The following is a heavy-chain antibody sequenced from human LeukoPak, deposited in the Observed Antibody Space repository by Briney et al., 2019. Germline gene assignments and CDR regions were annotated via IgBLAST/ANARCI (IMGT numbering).Heavy chain of an antibody. CDR1: GYTFTSYG. J-gene: IGHJ6*03. V-gene: IGHV1-18*01. CDR3: ARDFGVGVTGYYYYYMDV. CDR2: ISAYNGNT. Sequence: VASVKVSCKASGYTFTSYGISWVRQAPGQGLEWMGWISAYNGNTNYAQKLQGRVTITTDTSTSTAYMELRSLRSDDTAVYSCARDFGVGVTGYYYYYMDVWGKGTPVTVS. D-gene: IGHD1-26*01.